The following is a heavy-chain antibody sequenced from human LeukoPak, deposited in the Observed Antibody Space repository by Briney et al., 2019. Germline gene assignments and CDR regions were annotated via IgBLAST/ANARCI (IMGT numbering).Heavy chain of an antibody. CDR3: ARELGEHAFGY. J-gene: IGHJ4*02. CDR1: GYTFTSSG. V-gene: IGHV1-18*01. D-gene: IGHD3-16*01. Sequence: GASVKVSCKASGYTFTSSGISWVRQDPGQGLEWMGWISGYNGNTHHAHKYQGRVTMTTDTSTSTAYMELRSLRSDDTAVYYCARELGEHAFGYWGQGTLVTVSS. CDR2: ISGYNGNT.